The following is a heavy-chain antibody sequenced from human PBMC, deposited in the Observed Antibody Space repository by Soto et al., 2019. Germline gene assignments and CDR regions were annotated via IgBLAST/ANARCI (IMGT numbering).Heavy chain of an antibody. CDR2: IYHSGST. CDR3: ARGHPIGY. Sequence: SETLSLTCAVSGGSISSGGYSWSWIRQPPGKGLEWIGYIYHSGSTYYNPSLKSRVTISVDRSKNQSSLKLSSVTAADTAVYYCARGHPIGYWGQGTLVTVSS. J-gene: IGHJ4*02. CDR1: GGSISSGGYS. V-gene: IGHV4-30-2*01.